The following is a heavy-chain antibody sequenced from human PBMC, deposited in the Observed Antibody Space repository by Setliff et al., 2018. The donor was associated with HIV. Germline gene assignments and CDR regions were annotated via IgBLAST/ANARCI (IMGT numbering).Heavy chain of an antibody. CDR2: IAYSGST. Sequence: SLTCNVSGDSIKSSTYHWGWIRQSSGKGLEWIGSIAYSGSTSYSPSLKSRVTISVDTSNNQFSLRLRSVTAADTAVYYCAREAVLFGGSYRFDYWGQGTLVTVSS. CDR3: AREAVLFGGSYRFDY. D-gene: IGHD1-26*01. CDR1: GDSIKSSTYH. J-gene: IGHJ4*02. V-gene: IGHV4-39*07.